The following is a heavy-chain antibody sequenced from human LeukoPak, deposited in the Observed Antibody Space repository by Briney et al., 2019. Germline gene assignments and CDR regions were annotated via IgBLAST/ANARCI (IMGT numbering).Heavy chain of an antibody. CDR3: AGSGSSTYYYYYMDV. CDR2: IGSSGNTI. CDR1: EFTFSYNE. D-gene: IGHD3-10*01. V-gene: IGHV3-48*03. J-gene: IGHJ6*03. Sequence: GGSLRLSCAGSEFTFSYNEKSLIGQAPGKGLEWVSYIGSSGNTIYYADSVNGRFTISRDNAKNSLYFQMTSLRAEDTAVYYFAGSGSSTYYYYYMDVWGKGTTVTVSS.